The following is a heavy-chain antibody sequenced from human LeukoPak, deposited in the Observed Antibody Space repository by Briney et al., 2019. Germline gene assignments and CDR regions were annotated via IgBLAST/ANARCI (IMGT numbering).Heavy chain of an antibody. D-gene: IGHD3-16*01. CDR3: ASTARQSYFDY. Sequence: GGSLRLSCAASGFSFSTSWMHWVRQAPGKGLVWVSRIHNDGSATNYADSVKGRFTISRDSAKNTLYLQMNNLRDEDTAVYFCASTARQSYFDYWGQGILVTVSS. J-gene: IGHJ4*02. V-gene: IGHV3-74*01. CDR1: GFSFSTSW. CDR2: IHNDGSAT.